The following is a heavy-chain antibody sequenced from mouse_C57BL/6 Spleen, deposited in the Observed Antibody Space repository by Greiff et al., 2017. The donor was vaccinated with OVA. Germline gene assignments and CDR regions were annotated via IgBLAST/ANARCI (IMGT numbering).Heavy chain of an antibody. CDR3: ARSYYGSSYWYFDV. J-gene: IGHJ1*03. D-gene: IGHD1-1*01. CDR1: GFNIKNTY. CDR2: IDPANGNT. V-gene: IGHV14-3*01. Sequence: DVKLVESVAELVRPGASVKLSCTASGFNIKNTYMHWVKQRPEQGLEWIGRIDPANGNTKYAPKFQGKATITADTSSNTAYLQLSSLTSEDTAIYYCARSYYGSSYWYFDVWGTGTTVTVSS.